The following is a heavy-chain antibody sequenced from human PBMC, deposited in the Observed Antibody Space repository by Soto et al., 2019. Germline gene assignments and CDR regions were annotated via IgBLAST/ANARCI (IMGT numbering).Heavy chain of an antibody. D-gene: IGHD4-17*01. J-gene: IGHJ5*01. CDR1: GGSISSSIW. CDR2: IHQSGST. CDR3: VRVDNDGDYVWFDS. Sequence: QVQLQESGPRLVKPSGTLSLTCVVSGGSISSSIWWSWVRQSPGKGLEWIGEIHQSGSTNYNPSRKSRVTISLDKPKEQFSLRLSSVTAADTAVYYCVRVDNDGDYVWFDSWGQGTLVTVSS. V-gene: IGHV4-4*02.